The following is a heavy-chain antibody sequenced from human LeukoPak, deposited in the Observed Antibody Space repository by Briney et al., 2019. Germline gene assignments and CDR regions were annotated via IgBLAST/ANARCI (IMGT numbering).Heavy chain of an antibody. J-gene: IGHJ5*02. D-gene: IGHD6-19*01. CDR3: ARGAGSGWYNWFDP. V-gene: IGHV1-69*13. Sequence: VASVKVSCKASGGTFSSYAISWVRQAPGQGLEWMGGIIPIFGTANYAQKFQGRVTITADESTSTAYMELSSLRSEDTAVYYCARGAGSGWYNWFDPWGQGTLVTVSS. CDR1: GGTFSSYA. CDR2: IIPIFGTA.